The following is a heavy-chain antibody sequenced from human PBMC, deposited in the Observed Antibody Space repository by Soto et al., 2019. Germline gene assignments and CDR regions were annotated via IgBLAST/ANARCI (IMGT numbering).Heavy chain of an antibody. V-gene: IGHV3-13*05. Sequence: VQLVESGGGVVQPGRSLRLSCAASGFTFSSYAMHWVRQATGKGLEWVSAIGTAGDPYYPGSVKGRFTISRENAKNSLYLQMNSLRAGDTAVYYCARGRHCSGGSCYFHAFDIWGQGTMVTVSS. CDR1: GFTFSSYA. J-gene: IGHJ3*02. CDR3: ARGRHCSGGSCYFHAFDI. D-gene: IGHD2-15*01. CDR2: IGTAGDP.